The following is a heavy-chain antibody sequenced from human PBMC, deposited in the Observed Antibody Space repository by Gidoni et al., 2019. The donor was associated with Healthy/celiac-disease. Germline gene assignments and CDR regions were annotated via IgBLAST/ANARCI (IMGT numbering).Heavy chain of an antibody. J-gene: IGHJ4*02. Sequence: EVQLVESGGGLVQPGGSLSLSCAASGFTFSSYSMNWVRQGPGKGLEWVSYISRSSSTIYYADSVKGRFTISRDNAKNSLYLQMNSLRAEDTAVYYCARAGWELPFDYWGQGTLVTVSS. CDR2: ISRSSSTI. CDR1: GFTFSSYS. V-gene: IGHV3-48*01. CDR3: ARAGWELPFDY. D-gene: IGHD1-26*01.